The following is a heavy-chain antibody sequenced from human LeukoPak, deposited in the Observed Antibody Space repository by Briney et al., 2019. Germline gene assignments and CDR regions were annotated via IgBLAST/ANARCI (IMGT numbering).Heavy chain of an antibody. V-gene: IGHV3-7*01. J-gene: IGHJ6*03. CDR3: ARRGYSYGLIHYYYYYMDV. CDR1: GFTFSSYW. CDR2: IKQDGSEK. D-gene: IGHD5-18*01. Sequence: GGSLRLSCAASGFTFSSYWMSWVRQAPGKGLEWVANIKQDGSEKYYVDSVKGRFTISRDNAKNSLYLQMNSLRAEDTAVYYCARRGYSYGLIHYYYYYMDVRGKGTTVTVSS.